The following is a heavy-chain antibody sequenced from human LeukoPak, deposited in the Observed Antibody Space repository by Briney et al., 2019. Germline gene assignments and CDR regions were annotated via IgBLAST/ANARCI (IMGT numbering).Heavy chain of an antibody. Sequence: TSETLSLTCTVSGGSISSYYWSWIRQPPGKGLEWIGYIYYSGSTNYNPSLKSRVTISVDTSKNQFSLKLSSVTTADTAVYYCATTPYDFWSGYSHRSDAFDIWGQGTMVTVSS. J-gene: IGHJ3*02. CDR2: IYYSGST. D-gene: IGHD3-3*01. CDR3: ATTPYDFWSGYSHRSDAFDI. CDR1: GGSISSYY. V-gene: IGHV4-59*08.